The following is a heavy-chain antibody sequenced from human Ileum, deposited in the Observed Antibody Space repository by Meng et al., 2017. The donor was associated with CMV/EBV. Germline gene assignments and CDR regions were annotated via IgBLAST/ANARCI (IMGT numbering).Heavy chain of an antibody. J-gene: IGHJ4*02. V-gene: IGHV4-61*01. D-gene: IGHD3-10*01. Sequence: SETLSLTCSVSGDSVGSSNHYWSWIRQPPGKGLEWIGYIYYDGSTNHNPSLKSRLTVSLDTAKNQFSLHLTSVTAADTAVYHCATAQFYYGSAYWGQGTLVTVSS. CDR2: IYYDGST. CDR1: GDSVGSSNHY. CDR3: ATAQFYYGSAY.